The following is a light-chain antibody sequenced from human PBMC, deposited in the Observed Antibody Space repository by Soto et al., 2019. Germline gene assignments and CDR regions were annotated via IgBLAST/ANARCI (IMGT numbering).Light chain of an antibody. CDR1: SSNIGGNT. V-gene: IGLV1-44*01. J-gene: IGLJ3*02. CDR2: NNN. Sequence: QSALTQPPSASGTPGQRVTISCSGSSSNIGGNTVNWYQQLPGTAPKLLIYNNNQRPSGVPDRFSGSKSGTSASLAIRGLQSEDEADYYCAAWDDSLNGWVFGGGTKLTVL. CDR3: AAWDDSLNGWV.